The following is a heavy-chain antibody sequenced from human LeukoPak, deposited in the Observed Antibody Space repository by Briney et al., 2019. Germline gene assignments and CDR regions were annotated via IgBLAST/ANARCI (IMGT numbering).Heavy chain of an antibody. V-gene: IGHV4-61*02. CDR2: ISDRSNI. CDR1: GGSVSDGHSY. D-gene: IGHD1-14*01. J-gene: IGHJ5*02. CDR3: ATNRATYSRWFDP. Sequence: SETLSLTCAMSGGSVSDGHSYWNWVRQAAGKGLEGIGRISDRSNINYNPSLKSRVTMSLDTSRNQFSLKLTSVTAADTAVYYCATNRATYSRWFDPWGHGTLVTVSS.